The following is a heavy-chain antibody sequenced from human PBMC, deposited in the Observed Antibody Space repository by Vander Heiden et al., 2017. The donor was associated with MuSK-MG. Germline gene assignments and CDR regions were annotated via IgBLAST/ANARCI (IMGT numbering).Heavy chain of an antibody. CDR2: IYHRGST. J-gene: IGHJ4*02. CDR1: GYSISSGYY. CDR3: AKRRDSRSWPFDD. V-gene: IGHV4-38-2*01. Sequence: QVQLQESGPGLVKPSETLSLTCAVSGYSISSGYYWGWIRQPPGKGREGIGSIYHRGSTYDNPALKSRVTISVDTAKNQFSLKMGSVTEADTAVYYFAKRRDSRSWPFDDWCQGTIVTVFS. D-gene: IGHD6-13*01.